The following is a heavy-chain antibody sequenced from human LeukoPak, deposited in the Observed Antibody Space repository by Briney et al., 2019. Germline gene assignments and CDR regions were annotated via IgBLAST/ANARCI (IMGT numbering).Heavy chain of an antibody. Sequence: PSETLSLTCTISGGSISAIPYYWGWIRQPPGKGLEWIGYIYYSGNTNYNPSLKSRLTLSVDTSKNQFSLNLSSVTAADTAVYYCARSKGSWSDFWGQGTLVTVSS. J-gene: IGHJ4*02. CDR3: ARSKGSWSDF. CDR2: IYYSGNT. CDR1: GGSISAIPYY. D-gene: IGHD6-13*01. V-gene: IGHV4-61*05.